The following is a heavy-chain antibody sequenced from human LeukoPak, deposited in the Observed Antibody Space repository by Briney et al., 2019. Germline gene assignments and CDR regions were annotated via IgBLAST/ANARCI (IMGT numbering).Heavy chain of an antibody. CDR2: ISSSSSYT. Sequence: GGSLRLSCAASGFTFSSYWMSWVRQAPGKGLEWVSSISSSSSYTYYADSVKGRFTISRDNAKNSLYLQMNSLRAEDKGVYYCAELGITMIGGVWGKGTTVTISS. CDR3: AELGITMIGGV. D-gene: IGHD3-10*02. V-gene: IGHV3-21*01. CDR1: GFTFSSYW. J-gene: IGHJ6*04.